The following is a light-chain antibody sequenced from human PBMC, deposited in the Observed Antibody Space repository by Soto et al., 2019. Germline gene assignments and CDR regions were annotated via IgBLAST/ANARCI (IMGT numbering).Light chain of an antibody. CDR2: GAS. Sequence: EIVMKKSPATLSVSSGARATLSCRASQSVSNNLTWYQQKPGQPPRLLIYGASTRATGVPGRFSGSGSGTEFTLTISSLQSEDFAVYYCQQYNDWWTFGQGTNVDI. J-gene: IGKJ1*01. V-gene: IGKV3-15*01. CDR1: QSVSNN. CDR3: QQYNDWWT.